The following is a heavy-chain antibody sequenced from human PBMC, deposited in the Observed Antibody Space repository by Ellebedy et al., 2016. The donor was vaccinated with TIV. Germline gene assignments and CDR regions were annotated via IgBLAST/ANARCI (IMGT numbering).Heavy chain of an antibody. CDR3: ARVGCSSTSCSHYYYYGMDV. V-gene: IGHV4-61*01. D-gene: IGHD2-2*01. CDR2: IYYSEST. Sequence: MPSETLSLTCTVSGGSVSSGSYYWSWIRQPPGKGLEWIGYIYYSESTNYNPSLKSRVTISVDTSKNQFSLKLSSVTAADTAVYYCARVGCSSTSCSHYYYYGMDVWGQGTTVTVSS. CDR1: GGSVSSGSYY. J-gene: IGHJ6*02.